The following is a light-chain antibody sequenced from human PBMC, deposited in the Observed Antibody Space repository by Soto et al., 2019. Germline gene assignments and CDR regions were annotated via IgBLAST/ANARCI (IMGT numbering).Light chain of an antibody. V-gene: IGKV3-15*01. CDR1: QSFSSS. Sequence: EIVMTQSPATLSVSPGERATLSCRASQSFSSSLAWYQQKPGQAPRLLIYGASTRATGIPARFSGSGSGTEFTLTISSLQSEDFAVYYCQQYTNWWTFGQGTKVEVK. CDR2: GAS. J-gene: IGKJ1*01. CDR3: QQYTNWWT.